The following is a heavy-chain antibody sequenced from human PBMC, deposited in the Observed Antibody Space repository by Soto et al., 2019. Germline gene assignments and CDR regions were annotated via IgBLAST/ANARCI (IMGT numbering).Heavy chain of an antibody. CDR1: GGSISSYY. CDR2: IYYSGST. D-gene: IGHD6-19*01. Sequence: QVQLQESGPGLVKPSETLSLTCTVSGGSISSYYWSWIRQPPGKGLEWIGYIYYSGSTNYNPSLKSRVTISVDTSKNQFSLKLSSVTAADTAVYYCASIQYSSGEDYYYGMDVWGQGTTVTVSS. CDR3: ASIQYSSGEDYYYGMDV. J-gene: IGHJ6*02. V-gene: IGHV4-59*01.